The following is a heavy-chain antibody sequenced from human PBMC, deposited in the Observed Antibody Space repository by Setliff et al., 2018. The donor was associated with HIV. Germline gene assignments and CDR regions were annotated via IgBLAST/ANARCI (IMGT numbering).Heavy chain of an antibody. D-gene: IGHD6-19*01. V-gene: IGHV5-51*01. CDR3: VRHRSAVAGTRIGYCYYMDV. Sequence: LGESLKLSCEASGYTFTNYWIGWVRQMPGKGLEWMGIIYPGDSDIIYSPSFQGQVTISADKSITTAYLQWSSLKASDTAIYYCVRHRSAVAGTRIGYCYYMDVWGKGTTVTVSS. J-gene: IGHJ6*03. CDR1: GYTFTNYW. CDR2: IYPGDSDI.